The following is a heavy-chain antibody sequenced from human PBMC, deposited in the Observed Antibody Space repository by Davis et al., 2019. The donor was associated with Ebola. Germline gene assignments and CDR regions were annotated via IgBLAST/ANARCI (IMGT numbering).Heavy chain of an antibody. V-gene: IGHV3-30-3*01. Sequence: PSETLSLTCVVSGFTFSSYAMYWVRQAPGKGLEWVAVISYDGSNKYYADSVKGRFTISRDNSKNTLYLQMNSLRAEDTAVYYCARDPSKSEQWLVRLYYYYYGMDVWGQGTTVTVSS. J-gene: IGHJ6*02. D-gene: IGHD6-19*01. CDR2: ISYDGSNK. CDR3: ARDPSKSEQWLVRLYYYYYGMDV. CDR1: GFTFSSYA.